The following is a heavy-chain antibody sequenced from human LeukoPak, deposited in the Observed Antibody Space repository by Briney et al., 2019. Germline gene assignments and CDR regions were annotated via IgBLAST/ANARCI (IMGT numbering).Heavy chain of an antibody. CDR3: ARGGWSGYDHDY. D-gene: IGHD5-12*01. J-gene: IGHJ4*02. V-gene: IGHV4-39*01. Sequence: KPSETLSLTCTVSGDSISSSGDYWGWIRQPPGKGLEWIGDIYYSGSTYYNPSLKSRVTIAVDTSKNQFSLKLTSVTAADTAVYYCARGGWSGYDHDYWGQGTLVTVSS. CDR2: IYYSGST. CDR1: GDSISSSGDY.